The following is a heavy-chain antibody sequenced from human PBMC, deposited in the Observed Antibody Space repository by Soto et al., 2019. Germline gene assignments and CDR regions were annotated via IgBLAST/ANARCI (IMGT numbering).Heavy chain of an antibody. Sequence: QITLKESGPALVKSTQTLTLTCSLSGFSISTSGEAVGWIRQPPGKALEWLALIYWNGDKRYSPSLESRLTITKDTSKNHVVLLMTNLDPADTATYYCAHRPRTGSGYFYFEDWGQGSLVSVS. D-gene: IGHD5-12*01. V-gene: IGHV2-5*01. CDR3: AHRPRTGSGYFYFED. CDR1: GFSISTSGEA. CDR2: IYWNGDK. J-gene: IGHJ4*02.